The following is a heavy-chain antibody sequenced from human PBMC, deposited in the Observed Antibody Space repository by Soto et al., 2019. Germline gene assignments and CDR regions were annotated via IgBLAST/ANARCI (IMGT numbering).Heavy chain of an antibody. CDR3: ARVSGYSSSWSPDY. CDR2: IYSGGST. V-gene: IGHV3-53*01. Sequence: EVQLVESGGGLIQPGGSLRLSCAASGFTVSSNYMSWVRQAPGKGLEWVSVIYSGGSTSYADSVKGRFTISRDNSKNTLYPQMNSLRAEDTAVYYCARVSGYSSSWSPDYWGQGTLVTVSS. J-gene: IGHJ4*02. D-gene: IGHD6-13*01. CDR1: GFTVSSNY.